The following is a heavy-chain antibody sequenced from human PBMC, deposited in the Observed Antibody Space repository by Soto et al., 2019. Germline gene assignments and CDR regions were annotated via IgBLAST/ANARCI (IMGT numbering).Heavy chain of an antibody. D-gene: IGHD2-2*01. Sequence: ASVKVSSKASGYTFTSYDMHRVRQAPGPRLEWMAWINAGNGNTKYSQKFQGRVTITRDTSASTAYMELSSLRSEDTAVYYCARPVVVVPAALNVIYYYYVMDVWGQGTTVTVS. V-gene: IGHV1-3*01. CDR3: ARPVVVVPAALNVIYYYYVMDV. J-gene: IGHJ6*02. CDR2: INAGNGNT. CDR1: GYTFTSYD.